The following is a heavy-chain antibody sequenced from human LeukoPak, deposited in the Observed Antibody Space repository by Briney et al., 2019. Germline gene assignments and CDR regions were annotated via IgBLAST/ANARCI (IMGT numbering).Heavy chain of an antibody. CDR3: AKDRSLTLPTFERSGYYYY. CDR2: LSGSGDTT. J-gene: IGHJ4*02. CDR1: GFIFDRYA. V-gene: IGHV3-23*01. D-gene: IGHD3-22*01. Sequence: PGGSLRLSCAASGFIFDRYAMTWVRQAPGKGLEWVSSLSGSGDTTYYADSVKGRFTISRDNSNNTLHLQMNSLRAEDTALYYCAKDRSLTLPTFERSGYYYYWGQGTLVTVSS.